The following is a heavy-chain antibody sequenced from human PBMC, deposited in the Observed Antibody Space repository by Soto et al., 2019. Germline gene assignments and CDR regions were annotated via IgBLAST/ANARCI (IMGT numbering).Heavy chain of an antibody. CDR2: ISSSSSYI. Sequence: GGSLRLSCAASGFTFSSYSMNWVCQAPGKGLEWVSSISSSSSYIYYADSVKGRFTISRDNAKNSLYLQMNSLRAEDTSVYYCARDRSDWNVPCFDYWGQGTLVTSPQ. V-gene: IGHV3-21*01. D-gene: IGHD1-1*01. CDR1: GFTFSSYS. J-gene: IGHJ4*02. CDR3: ARDRSDWNVPCFDY.